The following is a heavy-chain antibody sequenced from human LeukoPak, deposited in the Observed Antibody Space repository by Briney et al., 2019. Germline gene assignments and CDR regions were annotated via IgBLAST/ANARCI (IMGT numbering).Heavy chain of an antibody. CDR2: INHSGST. V-gene: IGHV4-34*01. CDR1: GGSFSGYY. CDR3: VRRFVGFDI. Sequence: SETLSLTCAVYGGSFSGYYWSWIRQPPGKGLEWIGEINHSGSTNYNPSLKSRVTISVDTSKNQFSLKLSSVTAADTAVYYCVRRFVGFDIWGQGTMVTVSS. J-gene: IGHJ3*02. D-gene: IGHD3-16*01.